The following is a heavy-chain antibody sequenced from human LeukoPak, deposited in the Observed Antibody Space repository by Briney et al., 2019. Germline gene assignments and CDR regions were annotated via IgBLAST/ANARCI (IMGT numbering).Heavy chain of an antibody. CDR3: ARGLDSSGYYPDY. V-gene: IGHV1-8*01. Sequence: ASVKVSCKASGYTFTSYDINWVRQAPGQGLEWMGWMNPNSGNTVYAQKFQGRVTMTRNTSISTAYMELSSLRSEDTAVYYCARGLDSSGYYPDYWGQGTLVTVSS. CDR1: GYTFTSYD. J-gene: IGHJ4*02. D-gene: IGHD3-22*01. CDR2: MNPNSGNT.